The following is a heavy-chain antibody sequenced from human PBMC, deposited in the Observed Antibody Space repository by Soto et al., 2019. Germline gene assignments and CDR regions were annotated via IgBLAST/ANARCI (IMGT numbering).Heavy chain of an antibody. CDR1: GFSFSTFE. D-gene: IGHD3-16*01. CDR3: VKGGWLDF. J-gene: IGHJ5*01. CDR2: ISDDGSRT. Sequence: EVQLLESGGGLVQPGGSLRLSCAASGFSFSTFEMSWVRQAPGRGLEWVSFISDDGSRTYYADAVKGRFTISRDNSKRTLYLRMNSLTAEDAAGYACVKGGWLDFWGQGTLVTVSS. V-gene: IGHV3-23*01.